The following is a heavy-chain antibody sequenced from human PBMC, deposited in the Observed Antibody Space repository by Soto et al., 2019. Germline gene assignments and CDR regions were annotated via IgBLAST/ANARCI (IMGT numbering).Heavy chain of an antibody. J-gene: IGHJ6*02. Sequence: GESLKISCKASGYRFPNYWIAWVRQVPGKGLELMGIIYPDDTDTGYSPSFQGQVTISADKSIGTAYLQWSGLKASDTAMYYCARQGGSGWQNSYGMDFSGQGITVTVAS. V-gene: IGHV5-51*01. CDR2: IYPDDTDT. CDR3: ARQGGSGWQNSYGMDF. D-gene: IGHD6-19*01. CDR1: GYRFPNYW.